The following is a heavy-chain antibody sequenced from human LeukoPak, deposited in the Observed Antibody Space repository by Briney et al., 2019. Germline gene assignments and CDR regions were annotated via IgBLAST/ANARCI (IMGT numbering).Heavy chain of an antibody. D-gene: IGHD6-19*01. CDR2: INPNSGGT. CDR1: GYTFTGYY. V-gene: IGHV1-2*02. Sequence: ASVKLSCRASGYTFTGYYMHWVRQAPGQGLEWMGWINPNSGGTNYAQKFQGRVTMTRDTSISTAYMELSRLRSDDTAVYYCARDSSGWYSPGNNRFDPWGQGTLVNVSS. J-gene: IGHJ5*02. CDR3: ARDSSGWYSPGNNRFDP.